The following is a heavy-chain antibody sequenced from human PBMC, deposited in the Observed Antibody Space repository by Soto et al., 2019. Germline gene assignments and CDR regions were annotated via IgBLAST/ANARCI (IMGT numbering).Heavy chain of an antibody. Sequence: SETLSLTCAVFGGSFSGYYWNWIRQPPGKGLEWIGEIDHSGYTNYNPSLKSRVTISVDTSKNQLSLRLTSVTAADTAVYYCARVRDWFDPWGQGTLVTVSS. J-gene: IGHJ5*02. CDR2: IDHSGYT. D-gene: IGHD3-3*01. V-gene: IGHV4-34*01. CDR3: ARVRDWFDP. CDR1: GGSFSGYY.